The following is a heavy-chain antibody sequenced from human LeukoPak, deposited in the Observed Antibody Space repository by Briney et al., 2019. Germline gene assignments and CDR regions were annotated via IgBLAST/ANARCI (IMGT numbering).Heavy chain of an antibody. J-gene: IGHJ4*02. V-gene: IGHV3-11*03. CDR2: ISSSSSYT. Sequence: GGSLRLSCVASGFTFSDYYMSWIRQAPGKGLEWVSYISSSSSYTNYADSVKGRFTISRDNAKNSLYLQMNSLRAEDTAVYYCARSFAPTYSSSPYYFDYWGQGTLVTVSS. CDR3: ARSFAPTYSSSPYYFDY. CDR1: GFTFSDYY. D-gene: IGHD6-13*01.